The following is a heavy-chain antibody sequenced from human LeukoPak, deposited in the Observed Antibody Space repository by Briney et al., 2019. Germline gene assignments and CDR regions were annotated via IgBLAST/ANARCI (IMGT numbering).Heavy chain of an antibody. Sequence: PGGSLRLSCAASRFTFNDYSMTWIRQAPGKGLEWVSSISYTGSSINYADSVKGRFTISRDNAKNSLYLQMNSLRAEDTAVYYCAREGFYGDYAPTDYWGQGTLVTVSS. CDR1: RFTFNDYS. CDR3: AREGFYGDYAPTDY. J-gene: IGHJ4*02. D-gene: IGHD4-17*01. CDR2: ISYTGSSI. V-gene: IGHV3-11*01.